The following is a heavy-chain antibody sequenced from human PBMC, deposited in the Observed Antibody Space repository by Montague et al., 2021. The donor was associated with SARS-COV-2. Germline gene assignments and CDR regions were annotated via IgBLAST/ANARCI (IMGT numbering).Heavy chain of an antibody. J-gene: IGHJ4*02. Sequence: SETLSLTCAVYGGSFSGYYWNWIRQPPGKGLEWIGEINHSGSTNYNPSLKSRVTMSVDTSKNQFSLKLSSVTAADTAVYYCARGARQGYGFRRGSLDSWGRGTLVTVSS. D-gene: IGHD3-10*01. CDR3: ARGARQGYGFRRGSLDS. CDR1: GGSFSGYY. CDR2: INHSGST. V-gene: IGHV4-34*01.